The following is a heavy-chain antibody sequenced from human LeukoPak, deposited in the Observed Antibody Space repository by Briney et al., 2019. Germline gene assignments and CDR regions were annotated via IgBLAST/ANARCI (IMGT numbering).Heavy chain of an antibody. D-gene: IGHD5-18*01. CDR2: ISYSGST. V-gene: IGHV4-39*01. CDR3: ARHTKSGYSYGFDAFHI. Sequence: SETLSLTCTVSGGSMSSSNYNWGWIRQSPGKGLEWIGTISYSGSTYYNPSLKSRVTISVDTSKNQFSLKLTSVTAADTAVYYCARHTKSGYSYGFDAFHIWGQGTMVTVSS. CDR1: GGSMSSSNYN. J-gene: IGHJ3*02.